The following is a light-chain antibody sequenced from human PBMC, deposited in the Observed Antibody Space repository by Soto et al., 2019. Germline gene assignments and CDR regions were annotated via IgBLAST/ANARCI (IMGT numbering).Light chain of an antibody. Sequence: DIQMTQSPSTLSASVGDRVTITCRASQSISSWLDWYQQKPGQAPKLLIYDASSLESGVPSRFSGSGSGTEFTLTISSLQPDDFATYFCQQYNSYWTFGQGTKVEIK. J-gene: IGKJ1*01. V-gene: IGKV1-5*01. CDR2: DAS. CDR3: QQYNSYWT. CDR1: QSISSW.